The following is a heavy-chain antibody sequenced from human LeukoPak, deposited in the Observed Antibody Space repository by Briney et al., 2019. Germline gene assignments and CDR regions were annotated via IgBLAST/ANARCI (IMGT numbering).Heavy chain of an antibody. Sequence: GGSLRLSCAASGLIFSTFGMHWVRQAPGKGLEWVTLISKDGSQKYYADSVKGRFTISRDNSKNTLFLQMNSLRAEDTAVYYCANYISGNYHRMGVWGRGTTVTVSS. D-gene: IGHD2-2*02. J-gene: IGHJ6*02. CDR3: ANYISGNYHRMGV. CDR2: ISKDGSQK. V-gene: IGHV3-33*05. CDR1: GLIFSTFG.